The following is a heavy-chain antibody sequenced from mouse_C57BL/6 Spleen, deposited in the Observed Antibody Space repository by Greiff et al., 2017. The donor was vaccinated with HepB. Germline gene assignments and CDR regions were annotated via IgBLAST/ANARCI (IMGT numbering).Heavy chain of an antibody. Sequence: QVQLKQPGAELVMPGASVKLSCKASGYTFTSYWMHWVKQRPGQGLEWIGEIDPSDSYTNYNQKFKGKSTLTVDKSSSTAYMQLSSLTSEDSAVYYCARGDDLWYFDVWGTGTTVTVSS. CDR1: GYTFTSYW. CDR3: ARGDDLWYFDV. J-gene: IGHJ1*03. D-gene: IGHD2-3*01. CDR2: IDPSDSYT. V-gene: IGHV1-69*01.